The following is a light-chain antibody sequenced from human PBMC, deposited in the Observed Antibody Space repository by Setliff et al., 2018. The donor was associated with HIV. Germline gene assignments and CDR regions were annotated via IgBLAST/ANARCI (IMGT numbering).Light chain of an antibody. J-gene: IGKJ4*01. CDR1: QSVNSRF. Sequence: EIALTQSPGTLSLSPGERATLSCRTSQSVNSRFLAWYQQKPGQAPRLVIHDASSRATGIPDRFSGGGSGTDCTLIIRGLEPEDAAVYYCQQSHTSPITFGGGTKVDIK. V-gene: IGKV3-20*01. CDR3: QQSHTSPIT. CDR2: DAS.